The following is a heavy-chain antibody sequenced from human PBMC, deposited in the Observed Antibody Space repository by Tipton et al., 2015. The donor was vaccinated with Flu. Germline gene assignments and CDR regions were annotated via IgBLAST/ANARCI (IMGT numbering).Heavy chain of an antibody. D-gene: IGHD2-15*01. CDR3: ARDYCSGGICYPDY. CDR1: GDSISTGSHY. Sequence: GLVKPSQTLSLTCNVSGDSISTGSHYWNWIRQPAGKGLEWIGRIYTSGSTTYNPSLKSRVTISIDTSKNQFSLKLSSVTAADTAVYYCARDYCSGGICYPDYWGQGTLVAVSS. V-gene: IGHV4-61*02. J-gene: IGHJ4*02. CDR2: IYTSGST.